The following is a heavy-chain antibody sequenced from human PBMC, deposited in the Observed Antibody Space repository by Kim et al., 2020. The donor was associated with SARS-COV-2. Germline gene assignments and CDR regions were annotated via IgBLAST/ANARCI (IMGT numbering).Heavy chain of an antibody. V-gene: IGHV5-10-1*01. Sequence: YSPSFQGHVTISADKSISTAYLQWSSLKASDTAMYYCARPASGGYYGMDVWGQGTTVTVSS. CDR3: ARPASGGYYGMDV. D-gene: IGHD2-2*01. J-gene: IGHJ6*02.